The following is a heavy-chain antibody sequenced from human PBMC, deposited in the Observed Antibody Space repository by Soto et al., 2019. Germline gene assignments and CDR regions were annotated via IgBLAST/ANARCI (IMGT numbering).Heavy chain of an antibody. CDR1: XXXFSXYW. Sequence: EVQLVESGGGLVQPGGSLRLXCAAXXXXFSXYWMHWVRQAPGKGLAWVSRINPDGSRTTYADSVTGRFTISRDNAKNTVYLQMNSLRAEDSAVYYCARVKLGSYDWVDPWGQGTLVTVSS. CDR3: ARVKLGSYDWVDP. J-gene: IGHJ5*02. V-gene: IGHV3-74*01. CDR2: INPDGSRT. D-gene: IGHD3-16*01.